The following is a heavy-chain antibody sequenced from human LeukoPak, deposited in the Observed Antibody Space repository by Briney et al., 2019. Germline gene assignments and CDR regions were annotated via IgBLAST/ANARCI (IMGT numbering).Heavy chain of an antibody. CDR1: GFTFSSFA. CDR2: ISDSGGST. CDR3: AKSTCSGSIYHGGYMDV. V-gene: IGHV3-23*01. Sequence: GGSLRLSCAASGFTFSSFAMSWVRQAPGKGLEWVSAISDSGGSTYYTDSVKGRFTISRDNSRNTLYLQMNSLRAEDTALYYCAKSTCSGSIYHGGYMDVWGTGTTVTVSS. D-gene: IGHD2-15*01. J-gene: IGHJ6*03.